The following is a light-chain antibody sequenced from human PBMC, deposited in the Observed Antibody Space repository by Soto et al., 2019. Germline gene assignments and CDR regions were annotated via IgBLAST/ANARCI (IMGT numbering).Light chain of an antibody. CDR2: DAS. V-gene: IGKV1-5*01. Sequence: SQMTHSRSSLSASVGDRVTITCRASQSIGSSLAWYQQKPGKAPNLLISDASSLERGVPSRFGGSGSGTEFTLSIRSLQPDDFATYYCQQYNGYSRTFGQGTKVDNK. CDR1: QSIGSS. J-gene: IGKJ1*01. CDR3: QQYNGYSRT.